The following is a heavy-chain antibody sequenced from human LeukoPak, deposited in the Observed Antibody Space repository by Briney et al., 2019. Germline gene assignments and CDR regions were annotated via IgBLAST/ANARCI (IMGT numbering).Heavy chain of an antibody. Sequence: GGSLRLSCAASGFTFSSYAMSWVRQAPGKGLVWVSRINNDGSSASYVDSVKGRFTISRDNAKNTLFLQMNSLRAEDTAVYYCARRGTGHGMDVWGQGTTVIVSS. CDR2: INNDGSSA. D-gene: IGHD1-1*01. J-gene: IGHJ6*02. V-gene: IGHV3-74*01. CDR1: GFTFSSYA. CDR3: ARRGTGHGMDV.